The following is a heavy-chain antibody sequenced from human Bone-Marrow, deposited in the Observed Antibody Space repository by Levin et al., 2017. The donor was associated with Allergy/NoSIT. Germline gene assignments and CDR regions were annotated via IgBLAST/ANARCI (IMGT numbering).Heavy chain of an antibody. V-gene: IGHV3-74*01. J-gene: IGHJ4*02. CDR2: INSDGSTL. Sequence: GGSLRLSCAGSGFTFSGSWMHWVRQAPGKGLVWVSRINSDGSTLSYADSVMGRFTISRDNAKNTLYLQMDSLRVEDTAVYYCARRDYFDDWGQGTLVIVSS. CDR3: ARRDYFDD. CDR1: GFTFSGSW.